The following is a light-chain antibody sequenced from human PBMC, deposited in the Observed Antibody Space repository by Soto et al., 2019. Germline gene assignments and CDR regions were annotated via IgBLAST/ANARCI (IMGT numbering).Light chain of an antibody. CDR2: EVS. V-gene: IGLV2-14*01. CDR3: NSYRDTSGFWV. CDR1: SSDVGGYNH. Sequence: QSALTQPASVSGSPGQSITISCTGTSSDVGGYNHVSWYQQHPGKAPKVMIYEVSNRPAGVSNRFSGSKSGNTASLTISGLQAEDEADYYCNSYRDTSGFWVFGGGTRVTVL. J-gene: IGLJ3*02.